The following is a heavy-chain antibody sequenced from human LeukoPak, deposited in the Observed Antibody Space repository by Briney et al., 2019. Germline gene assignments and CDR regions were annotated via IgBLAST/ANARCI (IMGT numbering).Heavy chain of an antibody. J-gene: IGHJ5*02. CDR3: ATYSMTTPLEDWFDP. Sequence: ASVKVSCKVSGYTLTELSMHWVRQAPGKGLEWMGGFDPEDGETIYAQKFQGRVTMTEDTSTDTAYMELSSLRSEDTAVCYCATYSMTTPLEDWFDPWGQGTLVTVSS. CDR1: GYTLTELS. CDR2: FDPEDGET. D-gene: IGHD4-11*01. V-gene: IGHV1-24*01.